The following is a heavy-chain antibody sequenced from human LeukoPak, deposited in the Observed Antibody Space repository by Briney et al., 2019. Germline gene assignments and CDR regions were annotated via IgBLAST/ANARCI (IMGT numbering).Heavy chain of an antibody. CDR1: GFTFSSFW. Sequence: GGSLRLSCAASGFTFSSFWMHWVRQAPGKGLVWVSRVNNDGTSTTYADSVKGRFTISRDNAKNTLYLQMNSLTIEDTAVYYCAAPGNRASGPFDLWGQGTLVTVSS. CDR2: VNNDGTST. J-gene: IGHJ5*02. D-gene: IGHD3-10*01. CDR3: AAPGNRASGPFDL. V-gene: IGHV3-74*01.